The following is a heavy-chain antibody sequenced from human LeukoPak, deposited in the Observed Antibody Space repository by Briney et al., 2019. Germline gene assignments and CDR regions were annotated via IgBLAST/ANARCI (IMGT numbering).Heavy chain of an antibody. CDR3: VKDLYKGDSSSWYFFHY. CDR2: ISSNGART. J-gene: IGHJ4*02. Sequence: GGSLRLSCSVSGFIISNYAMHWVRQAPGKGLEYVSAISSNGARTYYADSVKGRFTISTDSSKNTLFLQMSSLRAEDTAMYHCVKDLYKGDSSSWYFFHYWGQGTLVTVSS. V-gene: IGHV3-64D*06. D-gene: IGHD6-13*01. CDR1: GFIISNYA.